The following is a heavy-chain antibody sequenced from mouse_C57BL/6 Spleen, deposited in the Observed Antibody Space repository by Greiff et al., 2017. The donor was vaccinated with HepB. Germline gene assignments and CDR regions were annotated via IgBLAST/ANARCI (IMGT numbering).Heavy chain of an antibody. D-gene: IGHD2-2*01. V-gene: IGHV1-50*01. CDR3: ERSRGYDRVFDY. CDR1: GYTFTSYW. Sequence: QVQLQQPGAELVKPGASVKLSCKASGYTFTSYWMQWVKQRPGQGLEWIGEIDPSDSYTNYNQKFKGKATLTVDTSSSTAYMQLSSLTSEDSAVYYCERSRGYDRVFDYWGQGTTLTVSS. J-gene: IGHJ2*01. CDR2: IDPSDSYT.